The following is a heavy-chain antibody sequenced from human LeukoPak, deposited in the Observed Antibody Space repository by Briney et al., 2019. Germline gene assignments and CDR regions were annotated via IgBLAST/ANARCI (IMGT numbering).Heavy chain of an antibody. CDR2: IHYSGTT. V-gene: IGHV4-39*07. J-gene: IGHJ4*02. CDR1: GGSINSSSYY. Sequence: SETLSLTCTVSGGSINSSSYYWGWIRQPPGKGLEWIGSIHYSGTTHYNPSLKSRVTMSVDTSKNQFSLNLSSVTAADTAVYYCARFSSIAAAFDYWGLGTLVTVSS. D-gene: IGHD6-13*01. CDR3: ARFSSIAAAFDY.